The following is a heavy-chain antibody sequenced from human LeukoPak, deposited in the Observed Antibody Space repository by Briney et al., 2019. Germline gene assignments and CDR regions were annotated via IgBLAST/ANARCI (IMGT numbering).Heavy chain of an antibody. D-gene: IGHD5-12*01. CDR1: GFTFSSYG. Sequence: GGSLRLSCAASGFTFSSYGMHWVRQAPGKGLEWVAVISYDGGNKYYADSVKGRFTISRDNSKYTLYLQMNSLRAEDTAVYYCAKGGYSGYDSNYWGQGTLVTVSS. V-gene: IGHV3-30*18. CDR2: ISYDGGNK. CDR3: AKGGYSGYDSNY. J-gene: IGHJ4*02.